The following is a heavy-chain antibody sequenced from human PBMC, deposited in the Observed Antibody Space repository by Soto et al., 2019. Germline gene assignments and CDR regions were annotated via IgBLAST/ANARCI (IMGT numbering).Heavy chain of an antibody. CDR3: ARELRGHQNDAFDI. D-gene: IGHD4-17*01. J-gene: IGHJ3*02. Sequence: ASVKVSCKASGGTFSSYAISWVRQAPGQGLEWMGGIIPIFGTANYAQKFQGRVTITADESTSTAYMELSSLRSEDTAVYYCARELRGHQNDAFDIWGQGTMVTVSS. V-gene: IGHV1-69*13. CDR1: GGTFSSYA. CDR2: IIPIFGTA.